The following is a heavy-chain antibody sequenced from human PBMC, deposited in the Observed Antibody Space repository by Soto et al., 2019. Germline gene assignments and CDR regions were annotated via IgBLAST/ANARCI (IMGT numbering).Heavy chain of an antibody. V-gene: IGHV3-23*01. CDR3: ARKGPPRDAFDI. CDR1: GFTFSSYA. J-gene: IGHJ3*02. Sequence: GGSLRLSCAASGFTFSSYAMSWVRQTPGKGLEWVSGVLGGGGSTFYADSVKGRFTISRDNSKNTLYMQMNNLRAEDTAIYYCARKGPPRDAFDIWGQGTMVTVSS. CDR2: VLGGGGST.